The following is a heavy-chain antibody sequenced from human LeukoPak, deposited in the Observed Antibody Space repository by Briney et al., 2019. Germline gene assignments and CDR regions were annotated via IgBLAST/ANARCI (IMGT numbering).Heavy chain of an antibody. D-gene: IGHD3-3*01. J-gene: IGHJ4*02. CDR1: GGSFSGYY. CDR2: INHSGST. CDR3: ARAEADYDFWSGYYTGIHYFDY. Sequence: SETLSLTCAVYGGSFSGYYWSWIRQPPGKGLEWVGEINHSGSTNYNPSLKSRVTISVATSKNQFSLKLSSVTAADTAVYYCARAEADYDFWSGYYTGIHYFDYWGQGTLVTISS. V-gene: IGHV4-34*01.